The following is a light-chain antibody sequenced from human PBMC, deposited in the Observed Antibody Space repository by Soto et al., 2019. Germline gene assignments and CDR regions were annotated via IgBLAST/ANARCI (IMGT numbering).Light chain of an antibody. J-gene: IGKJ3*01. CDR2: SAS. Sequence: EIVLTQSPGTLSLSPGERATLSCRASQSVNSTFLAWYQQKPGQAPRLLIYSASSRATGIPDRFSGSGSGTDFTLTISRLEPEDFAVYYCRQYGSSPLTFGPGTKVDIK. CDR3: RQYGSSPLT. CDR1: QSVNSTF. V-gene: IGKV3-20*01.